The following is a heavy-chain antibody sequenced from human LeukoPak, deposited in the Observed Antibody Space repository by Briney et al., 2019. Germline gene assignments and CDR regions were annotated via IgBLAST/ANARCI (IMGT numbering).Heavy chain of an antibody. CDR2: IYDSGST. J-gene: IGHJ4*02. V-gene: IGHV4-39*01. CDR1: GGSIRSSYYY. CDR3: ARTMLTVTTPYFDY. D-gene: IGHD4-17*01. Sequence: PSETLSLTCTVSGGSIRSSYYYWGWIRQPPGKGLEWIGSIYDSGSTYYNPSLKSRVTMSVDTSKNQFSLKLNSVTAADTAVYYCARTMLTVTTPYFDYWGQGTLVTVSS.